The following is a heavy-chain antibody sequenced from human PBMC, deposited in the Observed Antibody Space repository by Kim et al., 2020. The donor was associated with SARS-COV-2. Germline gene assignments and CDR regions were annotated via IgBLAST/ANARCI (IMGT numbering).Heavy chain of an antibody. CDR3: ARDSPKHDLAYCGGDCYSA. Sequence: SVKVSCKASGGTFSSYAISWVRQAPGQGLEWMGGIIPIFGTANYAQKFQGRVTITADESTSTAYMELSSLRSEDTAVYYCARDSPKHDLAYCGGDCYSAWGQGTLVTFSS. V-gene: IGHV1-69*13. CDR1: GGTFSSYA. J-gene: IGHJ4*02. CDR2: IIPIFGTA. D-gene: IGHD2-21*02.